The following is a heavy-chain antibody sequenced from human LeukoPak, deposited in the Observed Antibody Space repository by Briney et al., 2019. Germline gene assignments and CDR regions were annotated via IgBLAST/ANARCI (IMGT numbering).Heavy chain of an antibody. J-gene: IGHJ5*02. Sequence: SETLSLTCTVSGYSISSGYYWGWIRQPPGKGLEWIGSIYHSGSTYYNPSLKSRVTISVDTSKNQFSLKLSSVTAADTAVYYCARGASYDYVWGSYHNNWFDPWGQGTLVTVSS. V-gene: IGHV4-38-2*02. CDR1: GYSISSGYY. D-gene: IGHD3-16*01. CDR2: IYHSGST. CDR3: ARGASYDYVWGSYHNNWFDP.